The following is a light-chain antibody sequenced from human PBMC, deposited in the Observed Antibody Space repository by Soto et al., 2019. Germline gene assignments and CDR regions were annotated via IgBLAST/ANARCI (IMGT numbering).Light chain of an antibody. CDR2: AAS. CDR3: QQYHSSPWT. CDR1: QSISSY. J-gene: IGKJ1*01. V-gene: IGKV1-39*01. Sequence: DIQMTRSPSSLSASVGDRVTITCRASQSISSYLNWYQQKPGKAPKLLIYAASSLQSGVPSRFSGSGSGTDFTLTISSLQAEDVAVYYCQQYHSSPWTFGQGTKVDIK.